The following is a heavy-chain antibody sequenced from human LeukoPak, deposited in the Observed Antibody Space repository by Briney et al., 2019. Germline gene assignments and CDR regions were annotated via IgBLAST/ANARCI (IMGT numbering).Heavy chain of an antibody. CDR3: ARKTYSSGDYNWFDP. J-gene: IGHJ5*02. Sequence: ASVTDSCKASGYTFTSYYMHWVRQAPGQGLEWMGIINPSGGSTSYAQKFQGRVTMTRDMSTSTVYMELSSLRSEDTAVYYCARKTYSSGDYNWFDPWGQGTLVTVSS. V-gene: IGHV1-46*01. CDR2: INPSGGST. D-gene: IGHD6-19*01. CDR1: GYTFTSYY.